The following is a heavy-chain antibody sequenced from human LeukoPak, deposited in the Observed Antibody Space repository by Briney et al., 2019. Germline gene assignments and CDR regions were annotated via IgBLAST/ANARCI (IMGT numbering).Heavy chain of an antibody. Sequence: GASVKVSCKASGYTFTGYYMHWVRQAPGQGLEWMGWINPNSGGTNYAQKFQGRVTMTRDTSISTAYMELSRLRSDDTAVYYCARGDCSGGGCFLPEHLRHWGQGTRVTVSS. D-gene: IGHD2-15*01. CDR2: INPNSGGT. V-gene: IGHV1-2*02. J-gene: IGHJ1*01. CDR1: GYTFTGYY. CDR3: ARGDCSGGGCFLPEHLRH.